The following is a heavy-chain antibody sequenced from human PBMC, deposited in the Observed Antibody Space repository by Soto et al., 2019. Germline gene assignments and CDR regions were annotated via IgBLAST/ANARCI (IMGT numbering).Heavy chain of an antibody. V-gene: IGHV6-1*01. J-gene: IGHJ4*02. D-gene: IGHD7-27*01. Sequence: TLSLTCAISGDSVSRNSAAWNWIRQSPSRGLEWLGRTYYRSEWYNDYAVSVKGRLSINPDTSKNRFSLQLNSVTPEDTAVCFCERGNAGVFDHWGQGTPVTVSS. CDR2: TYYRSEWYN. CDR1: GDSVSRNSAA. CDR3: ERGNAGVFDH.